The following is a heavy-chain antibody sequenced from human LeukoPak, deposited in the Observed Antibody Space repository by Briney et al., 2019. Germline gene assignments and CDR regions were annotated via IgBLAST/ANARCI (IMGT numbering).Heavy chain of an antibody. CDR1: GGTFSSYT. D-gene: IGHD4-11*01. CDR3: ASHDYSNFGSYDY. Sequence: SVKVSCKASGGTFSSYTISWVRQAPGQGLEWMGRIIPILGIANYAQKFQGRVTITADESTSTAYMELSSLRSEDTAVYYCASHDYSNFGSYDYWGQGTLVTVSS. V-gene: IGHV1-69*02. J-gene: IGHJ4*02. CDR2: IIPILGIA.